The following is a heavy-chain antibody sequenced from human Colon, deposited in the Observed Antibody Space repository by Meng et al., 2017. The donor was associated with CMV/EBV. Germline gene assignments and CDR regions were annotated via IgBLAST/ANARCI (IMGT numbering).Heavy chain of an antibody. CDR3: AREEGYTRPHYFDY. CDR2: IRSGSRDI. J-gene: IGHJ4*02. V-gene: IGHV3-21*04. D-gene: IGHD6-13*01. Sequence: GESLKISCAASGFTFSPYSMNWVRQAPGKGLEWVATIRSGSRDISYADSVEGRFTISRDDAKNSLYLEMNSLRADDTAVYYCAREEGYTRPHYFDYWGQGTLVTVSS. CDR1: GFTFSPYS.